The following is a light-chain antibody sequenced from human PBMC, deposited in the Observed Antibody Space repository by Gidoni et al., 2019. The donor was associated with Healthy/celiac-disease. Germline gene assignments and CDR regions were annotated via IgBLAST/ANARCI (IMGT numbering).Light chain of an antibody. Sequence: EIVLTQSPATLSLSPGERATLSCRASQSVNSDLAWYQQKPGQAPRLLSYDASNRATGIPARFSGSGSGTDFTLTISSLEPEDFAVYYCQQRSNWPGMTFXXXTKVEIK. CDR2: DAS. CDR1: QSVNSD. J-gene: IGKJ1*01. CDR3: QQRSNWPGMT. V-gene: IGKV3-11*01.